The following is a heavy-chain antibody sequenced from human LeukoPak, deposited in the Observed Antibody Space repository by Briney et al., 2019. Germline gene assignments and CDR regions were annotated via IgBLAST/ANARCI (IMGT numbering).Heavy chain of an antibody. CDR3: ARDGPYDSSGYFSY. V-gene: IGHV4-39*07. CDR2: IYYSGST. Sequence: PSETLSLTCTVSGGSISSGSYYWGWIRQPPGKGLEWIGNIYYSGSTYYNPSLKSRVTISVDTSKNQFSLKLSSVTAADTAVYYCARDGPYDSSGYFSYWGQGTLVTVSS. J-gene: IGHJ4*02. CDR1: GGSISSGSYY. D-gene: IGHD3-22*01.